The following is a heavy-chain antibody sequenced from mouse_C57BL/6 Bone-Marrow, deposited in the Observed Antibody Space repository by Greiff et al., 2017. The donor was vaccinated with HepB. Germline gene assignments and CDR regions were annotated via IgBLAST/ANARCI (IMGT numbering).Heavy chain of an antibody. V-gene: IGHV5-12*01. CDR1: GFTFSDYY. Sequence: EVKLVESGGGLVQPGGSLKLSCAASGFTFSDYYMYWVRQTPEKRLEWVAYISNGGGSTYYPDTVKGRFTISRDNAKNTLYLQMSRLKSEDTAMYYCARHTYDGYYAFAYWGQGTLVTVSA. CDR2: ISNGGGST. D-gene: IGHD2-3*01. CDR3: ARHTYDGYYAFAY. J-gene: IGHJ3*01.